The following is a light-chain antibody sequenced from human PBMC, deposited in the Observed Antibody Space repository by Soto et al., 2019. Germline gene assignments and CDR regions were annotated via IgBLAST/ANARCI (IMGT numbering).Light chain of an antibody. CDR1: NSDVGAYNH. Sequence: QSALTQPASVSGSPGQSIAISCTGTNSDVGAYNHVSWYQHHPGKAPKLMIYEVNNRPSGVSDRFSGSKSGYTASLTISGLQAEDEADYYCCSYTTSNTRVFGTGTKVTV. CDR3: CSYTTSNTRV. V-gene: IGLV2-14*01. J-gene: IGLJ1*01. CDR2: EVN.